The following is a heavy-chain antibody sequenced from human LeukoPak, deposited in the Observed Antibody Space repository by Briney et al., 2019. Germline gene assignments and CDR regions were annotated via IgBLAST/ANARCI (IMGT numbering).Heavy chain of an antibody. J-gene: IGHJ4*02. V-gene: IGHV1-69*04. D-gene: IGHD2-15*01. Sequence: SVKVSCKASGYTFTSYGISWVRQAPGQGLEWMGRIIPILGIANYAQKFQGRVTITADKSTSTAYMELSSLRSEDTAVYYCAVAVVAATLDYWGQGTLVTVSS. CDR3: AVAVVAATLDY. CDR2: IIPILGIA. CDR1: GYTFTSYG.